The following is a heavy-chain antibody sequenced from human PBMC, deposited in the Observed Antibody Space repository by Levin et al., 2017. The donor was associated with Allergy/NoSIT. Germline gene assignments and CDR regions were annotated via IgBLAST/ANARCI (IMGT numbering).Heavy chain of an antibody. J-gene: IGHJ4*02. CDR2: ISATTGNT. CDR1: GFTFSSYV. CDR3: ARGGSRDGYSL. Sequence: GESLKISCAASGFTFSSYVMTWVRQAPGKGLEWVSTISATTGNTYYADSVKGRFTISRDNSKDTLYLQMNSLRADDTAVYHCARGGSRDGYSLWGQGTLVTVSS. V-gene: IGHV3-23*01. D-gene: IGHD5-24*01.